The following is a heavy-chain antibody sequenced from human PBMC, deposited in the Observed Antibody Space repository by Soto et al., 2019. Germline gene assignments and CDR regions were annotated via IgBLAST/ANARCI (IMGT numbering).Heavy chain of an antibody. CDR2: IYYSGIT. V-gene: IGHV4-59*01. CDR1: GGSISSYY. D-gene: IGHD6-19*01. J-gene: IGHJ1*01. CDR3: ASSSGWLFFQH. Sequence: PSETLSLTCTVSGGSISSYYWSWIRQPPGKGLEWIGYIYYSGITNYNPSLKSQVTISVDTSKNQFSLKLSSVTAADTAVYYCASSSGWLFFQHWGQGTLVTVSS.